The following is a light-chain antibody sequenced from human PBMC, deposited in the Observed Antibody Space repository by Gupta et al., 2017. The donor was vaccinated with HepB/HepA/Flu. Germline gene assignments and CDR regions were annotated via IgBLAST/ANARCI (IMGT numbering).Light chain of an antibody. Sequence: SLPLSPGGCRPLTCGSSTGAVTSGHYPYWFQQKPGQAPRTLSYDISDKHSWTPDRFSGSLLVGKAALSLSGAQPEDEAEQYCRPSDNSARFAVFGGGTKLTVL. CDR2: DIS. CDR3: RPSDNSARFAV. J-gene: IGLJ3*02. V-gene: IGLV7-46*01. CDR1: TGAVTSGHY.